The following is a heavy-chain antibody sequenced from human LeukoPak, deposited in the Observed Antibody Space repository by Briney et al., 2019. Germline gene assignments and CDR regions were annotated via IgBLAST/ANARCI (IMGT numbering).Heavy chain of an antibody. D-gene: IGHD5-18*01. V-gene: IGHV1-18*01. CDR1: GYTFTSYA. CDR2: ISPYSGIT. J-gene: IGHJ4*02. Sequence: ASVKVSCETSGYTFTSYAITWVRQAPGQGLEWMGWISPYSGITNYAQMLQGRVTMTTDTSTSTAYMELRSLRSDDTAMYYCARLDSYGSSQADYWGQGALGTVSS. CDR3: ARLDSYGSSQADY.